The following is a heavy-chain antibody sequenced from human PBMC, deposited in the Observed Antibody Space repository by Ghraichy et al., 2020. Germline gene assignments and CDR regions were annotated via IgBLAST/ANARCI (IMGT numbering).Heavy chain of an antibody. CDR1: GFTFRNYA. Sequence: GGSLRLSCAASGFTFRNYAMNWVRQAPGKGLEWVSTITTNGDYIYYADSVKGRFTISRDDAKNSLYLQMNSLRVEDTAVYYCARDFSPRWIFDAFDMWGHGTKVTVSS. CDR3: ARDFSPRWIFDAFDM. V-gene: IGHV3-21*06. D-gene: IGHD1-1*01. CDR2: ITTNGDYI. J-gene: IGHJ3*02.